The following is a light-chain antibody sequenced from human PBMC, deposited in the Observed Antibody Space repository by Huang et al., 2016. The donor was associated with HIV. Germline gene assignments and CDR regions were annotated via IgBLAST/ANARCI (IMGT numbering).Light chain of an antibody. V-gene: IGKV3-15*01. Sequence: EIVMTQSPATLSVSPGERATLSCRASQGVSSNLAWYQQKPGQAPRLLIYGASTRATGMPARFSGSGSGTEFTLTISSLQSEDFAVYYCQQYNKWPMYTFGQGTKLEIK. CDR3: QQYNKWPMYT. CDR1: QGVSSN. J-gene: IGKJ2*01. CDR2: GAS.